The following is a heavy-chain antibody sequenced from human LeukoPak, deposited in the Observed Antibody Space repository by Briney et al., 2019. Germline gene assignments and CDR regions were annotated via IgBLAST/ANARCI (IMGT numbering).Heavy chain of an antibody. V-gene: IGHV1-18*01. CDR3: ARAPLVIINPYYYYYGMDV. Sequence: ASVKVSCKASGGTFSSYAISWVRQAPGQGLEWMGWISAYNGNTNYAQKLQGRVTMTTDTSTSTAYMELRSLRSDDTAVYYCARAPLVIINPYYYYYGMDVWGQGTTVTVSS. J-gene: IGHJ6*02. CDR2: ISAYNGNT. CDR1: GGTFSSYA. D-gene: IGHD3-9*01.